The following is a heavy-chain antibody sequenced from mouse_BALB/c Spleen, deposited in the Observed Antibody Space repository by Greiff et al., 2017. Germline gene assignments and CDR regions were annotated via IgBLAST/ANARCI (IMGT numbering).Heavy chain of an antibody. D-gene: IGHD4-1*01. CDR3: ARWESYYAMDY. V-gene: IGHV1-55*01. CDR1: GYNFTSYW. J-gene: IGHJ4*01. Sequence: VQLQQPGAELVKPGTSVKLSCKASGYNFTSYWINWVKLRPGQGLEWIGDIYPGSGSTIYNEKFKSKATLTVDTSSSTAYMQLSSLASEDSALYDCARWESYYAMDYWGQGTSVTVSS. CDR2: IYPGSGST.